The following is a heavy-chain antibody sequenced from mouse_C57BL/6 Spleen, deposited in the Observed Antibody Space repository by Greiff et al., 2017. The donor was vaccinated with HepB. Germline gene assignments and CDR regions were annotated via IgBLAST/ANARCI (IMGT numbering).Heavy chain of an antibody. D-gene: IGHD2-10*02. CDR2: IYPGSGST. J-gene: IGHJ1*03. Sequence: VQLQQSGAELVKPGASVKMSCKASGYTFTSYWITWVKQRPGQGLEWIGDIYPGSGSTNYNEKFKSKATLTVDTSSSTAYLQLSSLTSEDSAVYYCAREYGNFYWYFDVWGTGTTVTVSS. CDR3: AREYGNFYWYFDV. V-gene: IGHV1-55*01. CDR1: GYTFTSYW.